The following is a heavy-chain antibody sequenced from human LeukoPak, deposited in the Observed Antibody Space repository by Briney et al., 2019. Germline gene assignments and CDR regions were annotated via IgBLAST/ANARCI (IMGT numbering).Heavy chain of an antibody. CDR1: RYTFTRYY. V-gene: IGHV1-46*01. CDR3: ARAVAPLAAAADY. CDR2: IKHSGGST. J-gene: IGHJ4*02. Sequence: GASVKVSCKASRYTFTRYYMHWLRQAPGQGLEWLGIIKHSGGSTSYAQKFQGRGTMTRDTSTSTVLMELSSLRSEDTALYYCARAVAPLAAAADYWGQGTLVTVSS. D-gene: IGHD6-13*01.